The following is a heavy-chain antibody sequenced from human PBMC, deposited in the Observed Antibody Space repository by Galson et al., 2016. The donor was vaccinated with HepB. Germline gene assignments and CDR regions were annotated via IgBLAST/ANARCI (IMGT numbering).Heavy chain of an antibody. CDR2: IRGSGGST. CDR3: AKIGQRTPHPDY. Sequence: SLRLSCAASGFTFSSYDMSWVRQAPGKGLEWASAIRGSGGSTFYADSVKGRFTISRDNSMNTLYLQMNSLRAEDTAVYYCAKIGQRTPHPDYWGQGTLVTVSS. V-gene: IGHV3-23*01. J-gene: IGHJ4*02. CDR1: GFTFSSYD.